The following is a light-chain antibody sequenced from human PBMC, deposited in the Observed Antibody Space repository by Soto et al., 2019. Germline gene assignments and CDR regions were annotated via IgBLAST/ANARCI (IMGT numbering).Light chain of an antibody. CDR3: QQSYGSPRT. CDR1: QSIRSY. CDR2: AAS. V-gene: IGKV1-39*01. J-gene: IGKJ2*01. Sequence: DIQMTQSPSSLSASVGDRVTITCRASQSIRSYLNWYQQKPGKAPKLLIYAASSLQSGVPSRFSCSESGTEFTLTISSLQPEDFATYYCQQSYGSPRTFGRGTRLEIK.